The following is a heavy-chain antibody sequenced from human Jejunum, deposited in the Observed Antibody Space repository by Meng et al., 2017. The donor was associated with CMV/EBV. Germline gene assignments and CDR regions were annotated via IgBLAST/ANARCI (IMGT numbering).Heavy chain of an antibody. CDR1: GGSITGVNYY. Sequence: GQLQESGPGLVKPLPTLSLTSTVSGGSITGVNYYWSWIRQPAGKGLEWIGRINTSGTTHYNPSLGGRVAMSVDTSNNQFSLRLTSVTAADTALYYCARLMLPAVQGAFDIWGQGTMVTVSS. CDR2: INTSGTT. CDR3: ARLMLPAVQGAFDI. J-gene: IGHJ3*02. V-gene: IGHV4-61*02. D-gene: IGHD3-16*01.